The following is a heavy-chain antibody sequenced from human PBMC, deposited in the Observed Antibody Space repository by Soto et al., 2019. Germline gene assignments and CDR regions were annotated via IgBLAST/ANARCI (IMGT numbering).Heavy chain of an antibody. CDR2: ISGRGGDST. D-gene: IGHD2-2*01. Sequence: GGSVRLSCVASGFTFSSNAMGWVGQAPGKGLEWVSSISGRGGDSTYYADSVKGRFTISRDNSKNTLYLQMNSLRAEDTAIYYCLQYCSSTSCYSYYAMDVWGAGTTVTVS. V-gene: IGHV3-23*01. J-gene: IGHJ6*02. CDR1: GFTFSSNA. CDR3: LQYCSSTSCYSYYAMDV.